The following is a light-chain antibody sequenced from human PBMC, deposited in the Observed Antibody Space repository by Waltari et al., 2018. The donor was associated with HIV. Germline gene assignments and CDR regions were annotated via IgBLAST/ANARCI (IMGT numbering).Light chain of an antibody. Sequence: QSVLTQPPSASGAPGQSITISCSGSTSNIGTNTVNWYQQVPGSAPRVLFYTDNRRFTWVPDLFSGSKSGTSASLAINGLQSEDEASYFCATWDDSLNGLVFGTGTWVTVL. CDR2: TDN. CDR1: TSNIGTNT. J-gene: IGLJ1*01. CDR3: ATWDDSLNGLV. V-gene: IGLV1-44*01.